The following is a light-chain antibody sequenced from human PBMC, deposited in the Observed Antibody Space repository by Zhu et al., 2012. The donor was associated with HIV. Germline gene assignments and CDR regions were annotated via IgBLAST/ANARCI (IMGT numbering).Light chain of an antibody. CDR3: QQLNSFPLT. CDR2: DAS. J-gene: IGKJ4*01. CDR1: QSIGSY. Sequence: IVLTQSPPTLSLSPGERATLSCRASQSIGSYLAWYQQKPGQAPRLLMYDASNTAPGISARFSGSGSGAEFTLTITSLQPEDFAIYYCQQLNSFPLTFGGGTKVGSN. V-gene: IGKV3-11*01.